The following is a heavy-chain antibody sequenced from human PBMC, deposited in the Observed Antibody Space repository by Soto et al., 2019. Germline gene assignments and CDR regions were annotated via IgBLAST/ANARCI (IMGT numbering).Heavy chain of an antibody. D-gene: IGHD2-15*01. J-gene: IGHJ6*02. CDR1: GFTFSSYA. Sequence: GGSLRLSCAASGFTFSSYAMHWVRQAPGKGLEWVAVISYDGSNKYYADSVKGRFTISRDNSKNTLYLQMNSLRAEDTAVYYCARVTWRYCSGGSCYPLYYYGMDVWGQGTTVTVSS. CDR3: ARVTWRYCSGGSCYPLYYYGMDV. V-gene: IGHV3-30-3*01. CDR2: ISYDGSNK.